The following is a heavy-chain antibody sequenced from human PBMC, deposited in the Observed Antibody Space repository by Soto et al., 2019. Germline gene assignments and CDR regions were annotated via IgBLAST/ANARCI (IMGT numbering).Heavy chain of an antibody. CDR1: GFTFSSYD. J-gene: IGHJ4*02. Sequence: PGGSLRLSCAASGFTFSSYDMHWVRQATGKGLDWVSSIGSAGDTSYSGSVRGRFTISRENAKNSLYLQMNSLRAGDTAVYYCTRAFEYYDLLTGYYKYYFDYWGQGTLVTVSS. CDR2: IGSAGDT. CDR3: TRAFEYYDLLTGYYKYYFDY. V-gene: IGHV3-13*01. D-gene: IGHD3-9*01.